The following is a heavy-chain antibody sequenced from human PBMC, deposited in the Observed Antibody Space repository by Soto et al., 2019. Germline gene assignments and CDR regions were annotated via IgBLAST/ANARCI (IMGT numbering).Heavy chain of an antibody. CDR3: AHPYPPDS. Sequence: SGGSLRLSCAASGFTFSSYAMNWVRQAPGKGLEWVSAIRASVGTTYYADSVKGRFTISRDNSKNTLYLQMNSLSAEDTAVYYGAHPYPPDSWGQGTLVTVSS. J-gene: IGHJ5*01. CDR2: IRASVGTT. V-gene: IGHV3-23*01. CDR1: GFTFSSYA.